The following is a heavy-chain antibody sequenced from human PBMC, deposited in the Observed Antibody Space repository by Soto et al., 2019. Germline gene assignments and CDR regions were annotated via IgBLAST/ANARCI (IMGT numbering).Heavy chain of an antibody. Sequence: PXXTLSLPFTVSGGSISSYYWRWIRQPPGKGLEWIGYIYYNGNTNYNPSLKSRVTISVDTSKKQFSLKLSSVTAADTAVYYCARGRYFDYWGQGTLVTVS. V-gene: IGHV4-59*01. CDR2: IYYNGNT. J-gene: IGHJ4*02. CDR3: ARGRYFDY. CDR1: GGSISSYY.